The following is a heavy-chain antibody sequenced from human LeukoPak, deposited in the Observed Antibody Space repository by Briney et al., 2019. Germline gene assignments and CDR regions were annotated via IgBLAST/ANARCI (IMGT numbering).Heavy chain of an antibody. CDR3: AGLGSTVEVRIDP. D-gene: IGHD5/OR15-5a*01. CDR1: GYHFTGYH. V-gene: IGHV1-2*02. Sequence: ASVKVSCKASGYHFTGYHIHWVRQAPGQGLEWMGRISTDTGDTDNAQKFQGRLTMNRDTSIHTAHMALSRLTSDDTAVYYCAGLGSTVEVRIDPWGQGTPVAVSS. CDR2: ISTDTGDT. J-gene: IGHJ5*02.